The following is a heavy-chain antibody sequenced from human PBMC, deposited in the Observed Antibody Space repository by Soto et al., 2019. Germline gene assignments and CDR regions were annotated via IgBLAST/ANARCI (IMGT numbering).Heavy chain of an antibody. D-gene: IGHD3-10*01. V-gene: IGHV4-59*01. Sequence: SETLSLTCTVSGGSISSYYWSWIRQPSGKGLGWIGYIYYSGSTNYNPSLKSRVTISVDTSKNQFSLKLSSVTAADTAVYYCARGTRFEDPGFDYWGQGTLVTAPQ. J-gene: IGHJ4*02. CDR1: GGSISSYY. CDR3: ARGTRFEDPGFDY. CDR2: IYYSGST.